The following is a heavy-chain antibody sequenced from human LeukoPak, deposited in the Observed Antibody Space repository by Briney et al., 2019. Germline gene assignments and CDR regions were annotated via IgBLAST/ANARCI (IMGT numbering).Heavy chain of an antibody. J-gene: IGHJ4*02. CDR2: ISYDGSNK. Sequence: GGSLRLSCAASGFTFSSYGMHWVRQAPGKGLEWVAVISYDGSNKYYADSVKGRFTISRDNSKNTLYLQMNSLRAEDTAVYYCAKTAGYSSSWYEDYWGQGTLVTVSS. D-gene: IGHD6-13*01. CDR3: AKTAGYSSSWYEDY. V-gene: IGHV3-30*18. CDR1: GFTFSSYG.